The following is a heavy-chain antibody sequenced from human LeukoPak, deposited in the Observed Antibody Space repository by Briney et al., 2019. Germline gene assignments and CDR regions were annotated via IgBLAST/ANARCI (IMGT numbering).Heavy chain of an antibody. D-gene: IGHD6-6*01. J-gene: IGHJ6*02. CDR2: ISAYNGNT. Sequence: GASVKVSCKASGYTFTSYDINWVRQAPGQGLEWMGWISAYNGNTNYAQKLQGRVTMTTDTSTSTAYMELRSLRSDDTAVYYCASISSTRPGDYYGMDVWGQGTTVTVSS. V-gene: IGHV1-18*01. CDR3: ASISSTRPGDYYGMDV. CDR1: GYTFTSYD.